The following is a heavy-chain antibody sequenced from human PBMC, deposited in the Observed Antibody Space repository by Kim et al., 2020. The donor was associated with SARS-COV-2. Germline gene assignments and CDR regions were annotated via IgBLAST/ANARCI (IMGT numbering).Heavy chain of an antibody. V-gene: IGHV4-39*01. D-gene: IGHD3-9*01. J-gene: IGHJ4*02. CDR3: ARTYDDILTGYPNFDY. Sequence: RRSRATISVDTSKNQCSLKLSSVTAADTAVYYCARTYDDILTGYPNFDYWGQGTLVTVSS.